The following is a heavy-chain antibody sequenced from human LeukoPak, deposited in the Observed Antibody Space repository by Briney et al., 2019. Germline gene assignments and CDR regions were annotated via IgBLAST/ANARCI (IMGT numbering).Heavy chain of an antibody. V-gene: IGHV3-21*01. CDR2: ISSSNGYI. Sequence: GGSLRLSCEASGFTFSSYTLTWVRQAPGKGLEWVSSISSSNGYIYYADSVKGRFTISRDNAKSSLFLQMNSLRAEDTAVYYCARDLGGYDSLWFDPWGQGTLVTVSS. CDR3: ARDLGGYDSLWFDP. D-gene: IGHD5-12*01. CDR1: GFTFSSYT. J-gene: IGHJ5*02.